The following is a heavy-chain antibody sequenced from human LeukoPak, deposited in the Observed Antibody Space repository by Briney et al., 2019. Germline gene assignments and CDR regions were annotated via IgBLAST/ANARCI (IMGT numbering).Heavy chain of an antibody. J-gene: IGHJ4*02. V-gene: IGHV4-38-2*01. CDR2: IYHSGST. CDR1: GYSISSGYY. Sequence: SETLSLTCAVPGYSISSGYYWGWIRQPPGKGLEWIGSIYHSGSTYYNPSLKSRVTISVDTSKNQFSLKLSSVTAADTAVYYCASLIPIAARLYDYWGQGTLVTVSS. CDR3: ASLIPIAARLYDY. D-gene: IGHD6-6*01.